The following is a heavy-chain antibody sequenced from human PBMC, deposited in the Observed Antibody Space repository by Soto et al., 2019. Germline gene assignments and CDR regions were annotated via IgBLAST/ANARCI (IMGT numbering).Heavy chain of an antibody. J-gene: IGHJ6*03. CDR2: IIPIFGTA. V-gene: IGHV1-69*13. D-gene: IGHD3-3*01. CDR1: GGTFSSYA. CDR3: ARDYYDFWSGYSTTHYYYYYMDV. Sequence: ASVKVSCKASGGTFSSYAISWVRQAPGQGLEWMGGIIPIFGTANYAQKFQGRVTITADESTSTAYMELSSLRSEDTAVYYCARDYYDFWSGYSTTHYYYYYMDVWGKGTTVTVSS.